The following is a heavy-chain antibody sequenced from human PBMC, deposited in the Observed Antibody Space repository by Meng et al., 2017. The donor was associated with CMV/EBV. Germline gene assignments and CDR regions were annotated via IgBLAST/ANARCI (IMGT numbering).Heavy chain of an antibody. CDR1: GFTFSSYE. D-gene: IGHD3-9*01. J-gene: IGHJ5*02. Sequence: GESLKISCAASGFTFSSYEMNWVRQAPGKGLEWVSYISSSGSTIYYADSVKGRFTISRDNAKNSLYLQMNSLRAEDTAVYYCAGGNDILMGGGFDPWGQGTLVTVSS. CDR2: ISSSGSTI. CDR3: AGGNDILMGGGFDP. V-gene: IGHV3-48*03.